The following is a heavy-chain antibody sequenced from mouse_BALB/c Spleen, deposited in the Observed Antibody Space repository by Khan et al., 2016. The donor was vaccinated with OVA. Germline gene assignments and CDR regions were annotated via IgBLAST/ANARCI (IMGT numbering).Heavy chain of an antibody. Sequence: EVELVESGPELVKPGASVKISCKASGYSFTGYFMNWVMQSRGKSLEWIGRINPHIGETFYNQKFKGKATLTVDESSSTAHMELRSLASEDSAVYYWARCYGSDFDYWGQGTTLTVSS. CDR1: GYSFTGYF. J-gene: IGHJ2*01. V-gene: IGHV1-20*02. D-gene: IGHD1-1*01. CDR3: ARCYGSDFDY. CDR2: INPHIGET.